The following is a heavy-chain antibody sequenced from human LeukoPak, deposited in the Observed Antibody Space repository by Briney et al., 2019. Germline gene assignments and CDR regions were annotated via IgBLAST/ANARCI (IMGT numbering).Heavy chain of an antibody. CDR1: GYTFTSYD. D-gene: IGHD3-3*01. J-gene: IGHJ6*03. Sequence: ASVKVSCKASGYTFTSYDINWVRQATGQGLEWMGWMNPNSGNTGYAQKFQGRVTMTRNTSIGTAYMELSSLRSEDTAVYYCARCGYDFWSGYYLGYYYYYMDVWGKGTTVTVSS. CDR2: MNPNSGNT. V-gene: IGHV1-8*01. CDR3: ARCGYDFWSGYYLGYYYYYMDV.